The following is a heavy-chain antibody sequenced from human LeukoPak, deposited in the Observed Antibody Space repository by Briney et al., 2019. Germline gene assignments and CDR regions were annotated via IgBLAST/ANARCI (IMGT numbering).Heavy chain of an antibody. J-gene: IGHJ4*02. D-gene: IGHD3-3*01. CDR2: IYYSGST. V-gene: IGHV4-59*01. Sequence: PSETLSLTCTVPGGSISSYYWSWIRQPPGKGLEWIGYIYYSGSTNYNPSLKSRVTISVDTSKNQFSLKLSSVTAADTAVYYCARILRFYYFDYWGQGTLVTVSS. CDR3: ARILRFYYFDY. CDR1: GGSISSYY.